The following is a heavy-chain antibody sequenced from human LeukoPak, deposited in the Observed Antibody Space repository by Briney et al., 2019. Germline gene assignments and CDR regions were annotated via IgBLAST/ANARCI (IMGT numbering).Heavy chain of an antibody. J-gene: IGHJ4*02. Sequence: GGSLRLSCAASGFTSTTYAMTWVRQAPGKGLEWVSSISGSGDTKNYADSVKGRFTISRDNSKITLFLQMNRLRAEDTAIYYCAKSRGRAVASAFDYWGQGTLVTVSS. CDR1: GFTSTTYA. CDR3: AKSRGRAVASAFDY. CDR2: ISGSGDTK. V-gene: IGHV3-23*01. D-gene: IGHD6-19*01.